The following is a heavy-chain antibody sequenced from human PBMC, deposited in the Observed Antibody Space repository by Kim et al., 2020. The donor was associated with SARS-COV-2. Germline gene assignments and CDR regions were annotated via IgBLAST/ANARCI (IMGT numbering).Heavy chain of an antibody. V-gene: IGHV3-11*05. CDR3: ARGCRWLQLNYFDY. D-gene: IGHD5-12*01. J-gene: IGHJ4*02. Sequence: GHITNSRDNAKKPLYLQMNSLRAEDTAVYYCARGCRWLQLNYFDYWGQGTLVTVSS.